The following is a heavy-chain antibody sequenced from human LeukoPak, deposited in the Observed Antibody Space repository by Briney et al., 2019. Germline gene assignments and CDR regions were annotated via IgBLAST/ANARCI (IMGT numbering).Heavy chain of an antibody. D-gene: IGHD2-2*01. J-gene: IGHJ4*02. CDR1: GFTFSSYW. Sequence: PGGSLRLSCAASGFTFSSYWMSWVRQAPGKGLEWVANIKQDGSEKYYVDSVKGRFTISRDNAKNSLYLQMNSLRAEDTAVYCCARDLYCSSTSCYAAGYFDYWGQGTLVTVSS. CDR3: ARDLYCSSTSCYAAGYFDY. CDR2: IKQDGSEK. V-gene: IGHV3-7*01.